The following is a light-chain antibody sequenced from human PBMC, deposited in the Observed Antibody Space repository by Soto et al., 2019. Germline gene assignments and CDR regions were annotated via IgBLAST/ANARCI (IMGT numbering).Light chain of an antibody. V-gene: IGKV3-15*01. CDR1: QSVNSH. CDR3: QQYNNWPYT. J-gene: IGKJ2*01. Sequence: ERVMTQSPATLSVSPGERATLSCRADQSVNSHLAWYQQKPGQAPRLLIYAASARTSGLPGRFSGSGSGTEFTLTISSLQPEDFAVYYCQQYNNWPYTFGQGTKLEIK. CDR2: AAS.